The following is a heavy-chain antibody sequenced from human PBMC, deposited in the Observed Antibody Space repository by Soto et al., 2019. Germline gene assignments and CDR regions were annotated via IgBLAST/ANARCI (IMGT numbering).Heavy chain of an antibody. CDR3: ARRIQLDRADFYYGMDV. V-gene: IGHV1-69*12. Sequence: QVQLVQSGAEVKKPGSSVKVSCKASGGTFSSYAISWVRQAPGQGLEWMGGIIPIFGTANYAQKFQGRVTITADEYTSTAYMELSCLSSEDTAVYYCARRIQLDRADFYYGMDVWGQGTTVTVSS. CDR2: IIPIFGTA. J-gene: IGHJ6*02. D-gene: IGHD1-1*01. CDR1: GGTFSSYA.